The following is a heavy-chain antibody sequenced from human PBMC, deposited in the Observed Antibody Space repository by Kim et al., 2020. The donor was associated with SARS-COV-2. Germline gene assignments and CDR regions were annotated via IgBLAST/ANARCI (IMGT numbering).Heavy chain of an antibody. Sequence: SETLSLTCTVSGGSISSSSYYWGWIRQPPGKGLEWIGSIYYSGSTYYNPSLKSRVTISVDTSKNQFSLKLSSVTAADTAVYYCARHAAREYSSVSDSGAFDIWGQGTMVTVSS. CDR1: GGSISSSSYY. V-gene: IGHV4-39*01. CDR3: ARHAAREYSSVSDSGAFDI. J-gene: IGHJ3*02. CDR2: IYYSGST. D-gene: IGHD6-6*01.